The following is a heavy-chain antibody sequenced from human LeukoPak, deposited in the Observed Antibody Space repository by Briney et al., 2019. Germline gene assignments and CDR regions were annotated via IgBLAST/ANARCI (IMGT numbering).Heavy chain of an antibody. D-gene: IGHD3-3*01. Sequence: PGGSLRLSCAASGFTLSDYAMHWVRQAPGKGLEWVAVISYGGTNKYYADSVKGRFTISRDNSKNTLFLQMNSLRAEDTAVYYCARDRSGYANDAFDFWGQGTMVTVSS. CDR3: ARDRSGYANDAFDF. J-gene: IGHJ3*01. V-gene: IGHV3-30-3*01. CDR2: ISYGGTNK. CDR1: GFTLSDYA.